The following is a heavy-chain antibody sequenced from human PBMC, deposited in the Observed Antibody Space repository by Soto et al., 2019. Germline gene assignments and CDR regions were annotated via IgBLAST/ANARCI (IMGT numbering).Heavy chain of an antibody. J-gene: IGHJ6*02. D-gene: IGHD3-3*01. CDR2: ISGSGGST. CDR3: AKETYYDFWSGYADLGYYYGMDV. V-gene: IGHV3-23*01. Sequence: GGPLRLSCAASGFTFSSYAMSWIRQAPGKGLEWVSAISGSGGSTYYADSVKGRFTVSRDNSKNTLYLQMNSLRAEDTAVYYCAKETYYDFWSGYADLGYYYGMDVWGQGTKVTVSS. CDR1: GFTFSSYA.